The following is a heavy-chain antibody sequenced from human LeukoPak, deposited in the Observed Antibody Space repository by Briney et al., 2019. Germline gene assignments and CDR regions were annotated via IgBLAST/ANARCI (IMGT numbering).Heavy chain of an antibody. CDR2: ISYDGSNK. V-gene: IGHV3-30*18. CDR1: GFTFSSYG. CDR3: AKDHLTMVRGVMHYFDY. J-gene: IGHJ4*02. D-gene: IGHD3-10*01. Sequence: GGSLRLSCAASGFTFSSYGMHWVRQAPGKGLEWVAVISYDGSNKYYADSVKGRFTISRDNSKNTLYLQMNSLRAEDTAVYYCAKDHLTMVRGVMHYFDYWGQGTLVTVSS.